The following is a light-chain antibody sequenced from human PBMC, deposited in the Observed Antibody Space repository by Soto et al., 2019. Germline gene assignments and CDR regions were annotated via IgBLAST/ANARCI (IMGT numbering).Light chain of an antibody. J-gene: IGKJ1*01. CDR3: QQYHIWPPLT. CDR2: VVS. Sequence: EVVLTQSPGTLSLSPGERATLSCRTSQSVSASQLAWYQQKPGQAPRLLIYVVSNRATSIPDRFSGSGSGTEFTLTISSLQSEDFAVYYCQQYHIWPPLTSGQGTKVDIK. CDR1: QSVSASQ. V-gene: IGKV3-20*01.